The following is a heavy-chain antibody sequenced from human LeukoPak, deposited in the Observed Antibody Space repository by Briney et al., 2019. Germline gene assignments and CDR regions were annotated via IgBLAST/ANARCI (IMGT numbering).Heavy chain of an antibody. D-gene: IGHD5-12*01. V-gene: IGHV5-51*01. CDR2: IYPGDSDT. CDR1: GYSFTSYW. CDR3: ARRTYSGYDLEAIDY. J-gene: IGHJ4*02. Sequence: GESLKISCKGSGYSFTSYWIGWVRQMPGKGLEWMGIIYPGDSDTRYSPSFQGQVTFSADKSISTAYLQWSSLRASDTAMYYCARRTYSGYDLEAIDYWGQGTLDTVSS.